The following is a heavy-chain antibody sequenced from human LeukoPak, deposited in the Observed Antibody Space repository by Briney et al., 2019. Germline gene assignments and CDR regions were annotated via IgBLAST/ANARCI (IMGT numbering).Heavy chain of an antibody. J-gene: IGHJ5*02. CDR2: IYYSGST. CDR3: ARAIYRGDPGNNWFDP. D-gene: IGHD2-21*02. CDR1: GGSISSGGYY. Sequence: PSQTLSLTCTVSGGSISSGGYYWSWIRQHPGKGLEWIGYIYYSGSTYYNPSLKSRVTISVDTSKNQFSLKLSSVTAADTAVYYCARAIYRGDPGNNWFDPWGQGTLVTVSS. V-gene: IGHV4-31*03.